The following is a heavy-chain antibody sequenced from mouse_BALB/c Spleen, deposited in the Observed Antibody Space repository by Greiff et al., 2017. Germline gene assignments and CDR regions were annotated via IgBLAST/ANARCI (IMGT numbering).Heavy chain of an antibody. CDR3: ARSAMDY. CDR2: IYPGDGDT. J-gene: IGHJ4*01. Sequence: QVQLQQSGPELVKPGASVKLSCKASGYTFTSYWMQWVKQRPGQGLEWIGAIYPGDGDTRYTQKFKGKATLTADKSSSTAYMQLSSLASEDSAVYYCARSAMDYWGQGTSVTVSS. CDR1: GYTFTSYW. V-gene: IGHV1-87*01.